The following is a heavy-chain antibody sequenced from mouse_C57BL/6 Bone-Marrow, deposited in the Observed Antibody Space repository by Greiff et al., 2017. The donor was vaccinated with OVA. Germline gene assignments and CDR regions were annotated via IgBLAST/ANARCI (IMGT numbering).Heavy chain of an antibody. CDR1: GFTFSDYG. CDR2: ISSGSSTI. J-gene: IGHJ4*01. CDR3: AKIYYYGSIYAMDY. Sequence: VQVVESGGGLVKPGGSLKLSCAASGFTFSDYGMHWVRQAPEKGLEWVAYISSGSSTIYYADTVKGRFTISRDNAKNTLFLQMTSLRSEDTAMYYCAKIYYYGSIYAMDYWGQGTSVTVSS. D-gene: IGHD1-1*01. V-gene: IGHV5-17*01.